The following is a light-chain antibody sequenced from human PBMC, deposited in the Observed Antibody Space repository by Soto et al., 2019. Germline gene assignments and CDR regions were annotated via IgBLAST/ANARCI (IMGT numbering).Light chain of an antibody. CDR2: EGS. J-gene: IGKJ1*01. V-gene: IGKV3-11*01. CDR1: QSLIKY. CDR3: QQRYTCPWT. Sequence: EIVLTQSPATLSLSPRERATLSCTASQSLIKYLAWYQQKPGQAPRLLIYEGSERPSGVPARFSGGGSGTEFTLIITSLEPEDFGVYYCQQRYTCPWTFGQGTKVEMK.